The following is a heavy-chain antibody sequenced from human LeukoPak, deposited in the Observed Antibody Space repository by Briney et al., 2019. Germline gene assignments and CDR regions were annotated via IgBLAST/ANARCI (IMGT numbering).Heavy chain of an antibody. J-gene: IGHJ6*02. CDR3: ARGVKVRGVNYYGMDV. Sequence: PGGSLRLSCAASGFTFSSYGMHWVRQAPGKGLEWVAFIRYDGSNKYYADSVKGRFTISRDNSKNTLYLQMNSLRAEDTAVYYCARGVKVRGVNYYGMDVWGQGTTVTVSS. CDR1: GFTFSSYG. V-gene: IGHV3-30*02. D-gene: IGHD3-10*01. CDR2: IRYDGSNK.